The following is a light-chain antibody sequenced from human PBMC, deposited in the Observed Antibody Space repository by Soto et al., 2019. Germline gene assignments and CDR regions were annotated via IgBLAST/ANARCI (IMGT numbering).Light chain of an antibody. Sequence: DIQMTQSPSTLSASVGDRVTITCRARQSISSWLAWFQQKPGKVPKLLIYATSTLQSGVPSRFSGSGFGTDFTLTISSLQPEDVATYYCQKHNSAPLFFGPGTKVDIK. J-gene: IGKJ3*01. CDR3: QKHNSAPLF. V-gene: IGKV1-27*01. CDR2: ATS. CDR1: QSISSW.